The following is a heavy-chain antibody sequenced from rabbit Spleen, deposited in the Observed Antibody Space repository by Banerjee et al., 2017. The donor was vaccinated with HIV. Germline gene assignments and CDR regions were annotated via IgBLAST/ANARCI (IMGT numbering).Heavy chain of an antibody. J-gene: IGHJ6*01. CDR1: GFTLSSYY. D-gene: IGHD1-1*01. Sequence: QEQLVESGGGLVQPGGSLKLSCKASGFTLSSYYMCWVRQAPGKGLEWIACISAGTSGSTYYASWAKGRFTISKTSSTTVTLQMTSLTAADTATYFCARDTSSSFSSYGMDLWGPGTLVTVS. V-gene: IGHV1S45*01. CDR3: ARDTSSSFSSYGMDL. CDR2: ISAGTSGST.